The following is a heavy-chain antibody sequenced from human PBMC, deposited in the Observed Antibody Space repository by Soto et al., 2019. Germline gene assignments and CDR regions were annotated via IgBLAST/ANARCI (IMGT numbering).Heavy chain of an antibody. CDR2: IYYSGST. D-gene: IGHD1-26*01. J-gene: IGHJ4*02. CDR3: ATMGATAGSYYFEY. CDR1: GGSISSGGYY. Sequence: TSETLSLTCTVSGGSISSGGYYWNWIRQHPGKGLEWIGYIYYSGSTYYNPSLKSRVTISVDTSKNQFSLKLSSVTAADTAVYYCATMGATAGSYYFEYWGQGALVTVSS. V-gene: IGHV4-31*03.